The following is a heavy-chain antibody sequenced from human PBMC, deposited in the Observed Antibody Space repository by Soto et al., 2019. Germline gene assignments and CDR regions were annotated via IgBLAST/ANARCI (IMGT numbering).Heavy chain of an antibody. J-gene: IGHJ6*02. D-gene: IGHD3-10*01. CDR1: GFTFSSYG. CDR2: IWYDGSNK. Sequence: PGGSLRLSCAASGFTFSSYGMHWVRQAPGKGLEWVAVIWYDGSNKYYADSVKGRFTISRDNSKNTLYLQMNSLRAEDTAVYYCAKVGFGIHYFYYYGMDVRGQGT. V-gene: IGHV3-33*06. CDR3: AKVGFGIHYFYYYGMDV.